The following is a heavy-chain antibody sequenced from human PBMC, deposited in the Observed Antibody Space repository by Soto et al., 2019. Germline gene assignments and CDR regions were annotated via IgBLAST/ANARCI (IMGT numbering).Heavy chain of an antibody. V-gene: IGHV4-39*01. D-gene: IGHD3-10*01. CDR1: CGSISSSSYY. CDR3: ARVTYYYGSGSYHPPDY. Sequence: PSETLSLTCTVSCGSISSSSYYWGWIRQPPGKGLEWIGSIYYSGSTYYNPSLKSRVTISVDTSKNQFSLKLSSVTAADTAVYYCARVTYYYGSGSYHPPDYWGQGTLVTVSS. CDR2: IYYSGST. J-gene: IGHJ4*02.